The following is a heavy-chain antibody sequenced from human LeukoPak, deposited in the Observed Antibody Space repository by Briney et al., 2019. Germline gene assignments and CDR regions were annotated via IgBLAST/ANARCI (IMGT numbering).Heavy chain of an antibody. J-gene: IGHJ4*02. CDR1: GGSIIDSSYY. CDR2: IYYFGIT. Sequence: SETLSLTCTVSGGSIIDSSYYWGWIRQPPGKGLEWIGNIYYFGITLHNPSLKSRVTMSVDTSKNQFSLKLSSVTAADTAVYYCARDSHAWYGQYYFDFWGQGALVTVSS. V-gene: IGHV4-39*07. D-gene: IGHD6-13*01. CDR3: ARDSHAWYGQYYFDF.